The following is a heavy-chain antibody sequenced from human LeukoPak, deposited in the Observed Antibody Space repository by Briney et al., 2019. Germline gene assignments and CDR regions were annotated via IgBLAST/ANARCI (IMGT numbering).Heavy chain of an antibody. CDR1: GLTFSSYW. V-gene: IGHV3-7*01. J-gene: IGHJ4*02. CDR2: IKQDGSEK. CDR3: ARVGCTTTSCLAN. D-gene: IGHD2-2*01. Sequence: GGSLRLSCAISGLTFSSYWMTWVRQAPGKGLELVANIKQDGSEKYYVDSVKGRFPISRDNAKNSLYLQMSSLRVEDTAVYYCARVGCTTTSCLANWGQGTLVTVSS.